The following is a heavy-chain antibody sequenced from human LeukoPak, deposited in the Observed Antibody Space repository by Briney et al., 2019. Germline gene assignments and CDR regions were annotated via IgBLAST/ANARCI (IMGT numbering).Heavy chain of an antibody. J-gene: IGHJ4*02. CDR1: GGSISSGSYY. D-gene: IGHD1-1*01. Sequence: PSETLSLTCTVSGGSISSGSYYWSWIRQPAGKGLEWIGRVYTSGSTNYNPSLKSRVTISVDTSKNQFSLNLSSVTAADTAVYYCARVKATCPHYFDCWGQGTLVTVSS. CDR2: VYTSGST. CDR3: ARVKATCPHYFDC. V-gene: IGHV4-61*02.